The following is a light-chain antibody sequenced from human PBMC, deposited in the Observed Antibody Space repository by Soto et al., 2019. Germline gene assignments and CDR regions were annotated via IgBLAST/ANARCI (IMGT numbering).Light chain of an antibody. CDR2: GAS. J-gene: IGKJ5*01. CDR3: QQYGSSPIT. CDR1: QSVSNNY. V-gene: IGKV3-20*01. Sequence: EIVLTQSPCTLSLSPGEKAPLSCTASQSVSNNYLAWYQQKPGQAPRLLIYGASSSATGIPDRFSGSGSGTDFTLTISRLEPEDFAVYYCQQYGSSPITFGQGTRLEIK.